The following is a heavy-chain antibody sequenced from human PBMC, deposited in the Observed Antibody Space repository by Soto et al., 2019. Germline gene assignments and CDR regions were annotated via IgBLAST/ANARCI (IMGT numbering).Heavy chain of an antibody. Sequence: QVQLVQSGAEEKKPGASVKVSCKPSGYTFTSYAMHWVRQAPGQRLEWMGWINAGNGNTKYSQKFQGRVTINRDTSASTAYMELSSLRSEDTAVYYCARSIVVVTALDYWGQGTLVTVSS. CDR1: GYTFTSYA. CDR3: ARSIVVVTALDY. D-gene: IGHD2-21*02. J-gene: IGHJ4*02. CDR2: INAGNGNT. V-gene: IGHV1-3*05.